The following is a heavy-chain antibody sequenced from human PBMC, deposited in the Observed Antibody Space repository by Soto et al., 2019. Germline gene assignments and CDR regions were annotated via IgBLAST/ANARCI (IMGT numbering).Heavy chain of an antibody. V-gene: IGHV3-23*01. J-gene: IGHJ4*02. CDR3: ANASRGRYPGSRVFDF. CDR1: GFSFSAYA. CDR2: MTGSGGFT. D-gene: IGHD3-10*01. Sequence: PGGSLRLSCAASGFSFSAYAMSWVRQAPGKGLEWVSGMTGSGGFTYYADSVKGRFTISRDNSKNTLYLQMNSLRVEDTAIYYCANASRGRYPGSRVFDFSGKGNRGTVSS.